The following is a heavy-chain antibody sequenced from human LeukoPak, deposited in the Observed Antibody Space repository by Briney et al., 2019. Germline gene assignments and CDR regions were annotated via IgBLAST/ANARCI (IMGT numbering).Heavy chain of an antibody. CDR1: GYTLTELS. CDR3: ASLIAARLSLGFRY. V-gene: IGHV1-24*01. Sequence: ASVKVSCTVPGYTLTELSMHWVRQAPGKGLEWMGGFDPEDGETIYAQKFQGRVTMTEDTSTDTAYMELSSLRSEDTAVYYCASLIAARLSLGFRYWGQGTLVTVSS. CDR2: FDPEDGET. J-gene: IGHJ4*02. D-gene: IGHD6-6*01.